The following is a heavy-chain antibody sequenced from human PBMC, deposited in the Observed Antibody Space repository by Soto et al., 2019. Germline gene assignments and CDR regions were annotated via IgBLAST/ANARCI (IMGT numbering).Heavy chain of an antibody. CDR2: IDLDSRNT. CDR1: GHTFTGHH. D-gene: IGHD7-27*01. Sequence: QVQLVQSGAEVKKPGASVKVSCKASGHTFTGHHMHWVRQAPGQGLEWMGYIDLDSRNTRYAQKFQGRVTTTRDTSITTAYMELRGLRSDDTAVYYCGLEPTGTGGFDYWGQGTLVTVSS. CDR3: GLEPTGTGGFDY. J-gene: IGHJ4*02. V-gene: IGHV1-2*02.